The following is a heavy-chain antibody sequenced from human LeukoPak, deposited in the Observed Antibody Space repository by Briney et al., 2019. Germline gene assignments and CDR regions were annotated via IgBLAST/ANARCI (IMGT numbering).Heavy chain of an antibody. Sequence: GGSLRLSCAASGFTFSSYGMHGVRQAPGKGLEWVAVIWYDGSNKYYADSVKGRFTISRDNSKNTLYLQMNSLRAEDTAVYYCARDYCSSTSCYYYYYYGMDVWGQGTTVTVSS. CDR1: GFTFSSYG. CDR3: ARDYCSSTSCYYYYYYGMDV. J-gene: IGHJ6*02. D-gene: IGHD2-2*01. V-gene: IGHV3-33*01. CDR2: IWYDGSNK.